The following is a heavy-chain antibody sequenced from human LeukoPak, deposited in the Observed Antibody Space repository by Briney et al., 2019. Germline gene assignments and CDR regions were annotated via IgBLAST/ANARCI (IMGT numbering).Heavy chain of an antibody. D-gene: IGHD6-6*01. V-gene: IGHV7-4-1*02. CDR3: ARVRSVKYSSSSGWFDP. J-gene: IGHJ5*02. Sequence: GASVKVSCKASGYTFTSYAMNWVRQAPGQGLEWMGWINTNTGNPTYAQGFTGRFVYSLDTSVSTAYLPISSLKAEDTAVYYCARVRSVKYSSSSGWFDPWGQGTLVTVSS. CDR2: INTNTGNP. CDR1: GYTFTSYA.